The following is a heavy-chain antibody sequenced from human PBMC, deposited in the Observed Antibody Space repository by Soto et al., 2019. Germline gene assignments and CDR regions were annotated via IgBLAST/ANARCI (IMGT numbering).Heavy chain of an antibody. CDR1: GGTFSSYA. J-gene: IGHJ5*02. D-gene: IGHD6-13*01. CDR2: IIPIFGTA. CDR3: ARATGYSSSWYNWFDP. Sequence: ASVKVSCKASGGTFSSYAISWVRQAPGQGLEWMGGIIPIFGTANYAQKFQGRVTITADESTSTAYMELRSLRSEDTAVYYCARATGYSSSWYNWFDPWGQGTLVTVSS. V-gene: IGHV1-69*13.